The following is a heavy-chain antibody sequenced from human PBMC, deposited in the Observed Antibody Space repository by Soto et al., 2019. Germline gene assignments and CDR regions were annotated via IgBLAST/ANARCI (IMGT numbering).Heavy chain of an antibody. CDR3: AKDRHAYSNYVAH. J-gene: IGHJ4*02. D-gene: IGHD4-4*01. Sequence: QVQLVESGGGVVQPGRSLRLSCAASGFTFSSYGMHWVRQAPGKGLEWVTVISYDGSNKYYVDSVKGRFTISRDNSKNTLYLQMNSLRAEGTAVYYCAKDRHAYSNYVAHWGQGTLVTVSS. CDR2: ISYDGSNK. CDR1: GFTFSSYG. V-gene: IGHV3-30*18.